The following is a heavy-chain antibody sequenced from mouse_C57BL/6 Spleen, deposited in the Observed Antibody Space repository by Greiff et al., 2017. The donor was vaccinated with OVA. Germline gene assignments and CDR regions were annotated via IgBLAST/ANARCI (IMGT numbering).Heavy chain of an antibody. Sequence: VQLQESGAELVKPGASVKISCKASGYAFSSYWLNWVKQRPGKGLEWIGQIYPGDGDTNYNGKFKGKATLTADKSSSTAYMQLSSLTSEDSAVYFCAREDSYYFDYWGQGTTLTVSS. CDR3: AREDSYYFDY. CDR2: IYPGDGDT. CDR1: GYAFSSYW. J-gene: IGHJ2*01. V-gene: IGHV1-80*01.